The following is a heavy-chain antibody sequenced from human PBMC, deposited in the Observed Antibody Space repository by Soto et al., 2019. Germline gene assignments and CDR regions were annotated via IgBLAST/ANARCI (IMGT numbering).Heavy chain of an antibody. J-gene: IGHJ6*02. CDR3: ARDGPRSGWYGMDV. D-gene: IGHD6-19*01. V-gene: IGHV3-30-3*01. CDR2: ISYDGSNK. Sequence: GGSLRLSCAASGFTFSSYAMHWVRQAPGKGLEWVAVISYDGSNKYYADSVKGRFTISRDNSKNTLYLQMNSLRAEDTAVYYCARDGPRSGWYGMDVWGQGTTVTVSS. CDR1: GFTFSSYA.